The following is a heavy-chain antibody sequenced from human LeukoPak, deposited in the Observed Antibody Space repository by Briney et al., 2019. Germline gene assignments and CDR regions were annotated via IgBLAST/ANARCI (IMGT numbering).Heavy chain of an antibody. Sequence: PSETLSLTCTVSGGSISSGSYYWSWIRQPAGKGLEWIGRIYTSGTTNYNPSLKSRVTVSVDTSKNQFSLKLSSVTAADTAVYYCARGYYDSSGYKNGGDAFDIWGQGTMVTVSS. CDR2: IYTSGTT. CDR3: ARGYYDSSGYKNGGDAFDI. CDR1: GGSISSGSYY. D-gene: IGHD3-22*01. V-gene: IGHV4-61*02. J-gene: IGHJ3*02.